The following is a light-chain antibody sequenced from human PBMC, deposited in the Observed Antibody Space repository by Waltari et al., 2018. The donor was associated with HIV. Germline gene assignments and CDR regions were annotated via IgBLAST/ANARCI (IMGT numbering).Light chain of an antibody. CDR3: MQGLQTPYT. V-gene: IGKV2-28*01. CDR1: QSLLHINGYNY. J-gene: IGKJ2*01. Sequence: DIVMTQSPLSLPVTPGEPASISCRSSQSLLHINGYNYLEWYRQKQGQVPQLVIYSVSGRASGVPDRVSGSGSGTDFTLRISRVEAEDVGVYYCMQGLQTPYTFGQGTKLEIK. CDR2: SVS.